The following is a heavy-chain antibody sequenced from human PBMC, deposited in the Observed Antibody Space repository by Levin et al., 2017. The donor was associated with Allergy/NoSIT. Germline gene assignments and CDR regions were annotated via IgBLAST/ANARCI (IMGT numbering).Heavy chain of an antibody. CDR3: ARVRTFRGYSGYDYCYFDY. V-gene: IGHV4-59*01. CDR1: GGSISSYY. Sequence: TPGGSLRLSCTVSGGSISSYYWSWIRQPPGKGLEWIGYIYYSGSTNYNPSLKSRVTISVDTSQNQFSLKLSSVSAADTAVYYCARVRTFRGYSGYDYCYFDYWGQGTLVTVS. D-gene: IGHD5-12*01. CDR2: IYYSGST. J-gene: IGHJ4*02.